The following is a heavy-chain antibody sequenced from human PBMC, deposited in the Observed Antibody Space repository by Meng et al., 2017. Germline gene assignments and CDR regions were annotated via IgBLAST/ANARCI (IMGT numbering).Heavy chain of an antibody. V-gene: IGHV4-34*01. CDR2: INHSGST. CDR1: GGFFSGYY. Sequence: QVNLQQVGAGLLQPSEPLSLTCAVYGGFFSGYYWSWIRQPPGKGLEWIGEINHSGSTNYNPSLKSRVTISVDTSKNQFSLKLSSVTAADTAVYYCARGLRITMVRGVKGWFDPWGQGTLVTVSS. D-gene: IGHD3-10*01. J-gene: IGHJ5*02. CDR3: ARGLRITMVRGVKGWFDP.